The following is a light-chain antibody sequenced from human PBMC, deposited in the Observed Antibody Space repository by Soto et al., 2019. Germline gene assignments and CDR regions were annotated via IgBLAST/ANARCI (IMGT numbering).Light chain of an antibody. J-gene: IGKJ1*01. CDR3: QQYSNLPPWT. Sequence: DIQMTQSPSTLSASVGDRVTITCRASQSIRNWLAWYQQRPGKAPKLLIFDASNLEGGVPSRFSGTGSGTVITLTITSLQPDDFATYYCQQYSNLPPWTFGQGTKVEIK. CDR1: QSIRNW. CDR2: DAS. V-gene: IGKV1-5*01.